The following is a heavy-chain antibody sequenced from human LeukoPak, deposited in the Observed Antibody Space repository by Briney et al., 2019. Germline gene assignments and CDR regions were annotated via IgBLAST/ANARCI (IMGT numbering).Heavy chain of an antibody. Sequence: SETLSLTCTVSGASISSYYWSWIRQPPGKSLGWIGYIYYSGTTNYNPSPKSRVTMSVDTSKNQFSLKLNSTTAADTAVYYCARHGTVAGPFQHWGQGTLVAVSS. D-gene: IGHD2-8*02. J-gene: IGHJ1*01. CDR2: IYYSGTT. V-gene: IGHV4-59*08. CDR3: ARHGTVAGPFQH. CDR1: GASISSYY.